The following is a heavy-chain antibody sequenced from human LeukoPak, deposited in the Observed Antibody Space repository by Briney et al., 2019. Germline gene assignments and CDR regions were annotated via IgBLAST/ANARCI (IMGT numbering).Heavy chain of an antibody. CDR2: TYYRSKWYY. CDR3: ARGYSFGFDY. CDR1: GDSVASNSVA. J-gene: IGHJ4*02. Sequence: SQTLSLTCAISGDSVASNSVAWNWIRQSPSRGLEWLGRTYYRSKWYYHYAVSVKSRITISPDTSKNQFSLQLNSVTPEDTAVYYCARGYSFGFDYWGQGTLVTVSS. V-gene: IGHV6-1*01. D-gene: IGHD5-18*01.